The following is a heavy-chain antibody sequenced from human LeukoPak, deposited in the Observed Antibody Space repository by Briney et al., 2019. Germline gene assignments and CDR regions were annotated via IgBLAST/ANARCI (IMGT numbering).Heavy chain of an antibody. CDR1: GGTFSSYA. V-gene: IGHV1-69*04. Sequence: SVKVSCKASGGTFSSYAISWVRQAPGQGLEWMGRIIPIFGIANYAQKFQGRVTMTTDTSTSTAYMELRSLRSDDTAVYYCARVGYNWNDDYYFDYWGQGTLVTVSS. CDR3: ARVGYNWNDDYYFDY. J-gene: IGHJ4*02. CDR2: IIPIFGIA. D-gene: IGHD1-1*01.